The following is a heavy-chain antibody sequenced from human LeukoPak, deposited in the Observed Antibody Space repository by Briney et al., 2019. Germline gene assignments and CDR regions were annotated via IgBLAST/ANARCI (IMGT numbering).Heavy chain of an antibody. D-gene: IGHD6-13*01. CDR2: IYNSGSN. J-gene: IGHJ4*02. CDR3: ARVHRGSWYPGFDY. Sequence: SETLSFTCTVSGGSISSYHWMWLGQPPGKGLEGIGYIYNSGSNNYNTSHKRRVTTTVDTTKTPYTLKLSPVTAADTAFYYSARVHRGSWYPGFDYWGQGTLVTVSS. CDR1: GGSISSYH. V-gene: IGHV4-59*01.